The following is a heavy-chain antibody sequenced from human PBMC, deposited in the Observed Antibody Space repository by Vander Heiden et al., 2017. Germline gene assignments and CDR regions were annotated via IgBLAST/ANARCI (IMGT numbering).Heavy chain of an antibody. Sequence: EVQLVESGGALVQPGGSLRLSCAASGFTFSNYWMHWVRQAPGKGLVWVSRITADGSTTTYADSVKGRFTISRDNARNTLYLQMESLGPEDTAVYYCGRERGYDSGWLPDYWGQGTLVTVSS. J-gene: IGHJ4*02. CDR2: ITADGSTT. D-gene: IGHD6-19*01. V-gene: IGHV3-74*01. CDR3: GRERGYDSGWLPDY. CDR1: GFTFSNYW.